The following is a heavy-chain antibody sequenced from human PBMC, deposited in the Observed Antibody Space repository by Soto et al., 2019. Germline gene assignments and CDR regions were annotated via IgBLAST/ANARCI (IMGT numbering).Heavy chain of an antibody. CDR3: AKLVGGVKAIGAPGDWLDP. CDR1: GFMFSGYG. CDR2: ISHDGSEK. J-gene: IGHJ5*02. Sequence: QVQLVESGGGVVQPGDSLRLSCAASGFMFSGYGMHWFRQAPGKGLEWVAVISHDGSEKYYGDSVKGRCTVSRDNSNNTLFLQIDSLRAEDTAVYYCAKLVGGVKAIGAPGDWLDPWGQGTLVTVSS. V-gene: IGHV3-30*18. D-gene: IGHD3-3*01.